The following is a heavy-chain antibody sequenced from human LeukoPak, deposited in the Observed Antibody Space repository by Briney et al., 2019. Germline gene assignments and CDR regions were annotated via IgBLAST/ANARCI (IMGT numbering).Heavy chain of an antibody. Sequence: GGSLRLSCAASGFTFSSYSMNWVRQAPGKGLEWVSSISSSSSYIYYADSMKGRFTISRDNAKNSLYLEMNSLRAEDTAVYYCARDRGRIVVVPAVRLAPPTTYGMDVWGQGTTVTVSS. V-gene: IGHV3-21*01. CDR1: GFTFSSYS. J-gene: IGHJ6*02. CDR3: ARDRGRIVVVPAVRLAPPTTYGMDV. D-gene: IGHD2-2*01. CDR2: ISSSSSYI.